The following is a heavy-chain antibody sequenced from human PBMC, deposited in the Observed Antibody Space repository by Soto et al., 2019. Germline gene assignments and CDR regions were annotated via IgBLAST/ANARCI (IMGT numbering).Heavy chain of an antibody. Sequence: ASVKVSCKASGYTFTSYYMHWVRQAPGQGLEWMGIINPSGGSTSYAQKFQGRVTMTRDTSTSTVYMDLSSLRSEDTAVYYCARDLGHIVVVTAIQGSSGYFDYWGQGTLVTVSS. CDR3: ARDLGHIVVVTAIQGSSGYFDY. J-gene: IGHJ4*02. V-gene: IGHV1-46*01. D-gene: IGHD2-21*02. CDR2: INPSGGST. CDR1: GYTFTSYY.